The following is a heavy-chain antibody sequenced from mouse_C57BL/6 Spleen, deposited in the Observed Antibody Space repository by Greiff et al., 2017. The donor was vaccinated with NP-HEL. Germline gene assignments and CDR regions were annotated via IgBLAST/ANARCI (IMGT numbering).Heavy chain of an antibody. Sequence: EVMLVESEGGLVQPGSSMKLSCTASGFTFSDYYMAWVRQVPEKGLEWVANINYDGSSTYYLDSLKSRFIISRDNAKNILYLQMSSLKSEDTATYYCARDLDWAYWYFDVWGTGTTVTVSS. D-gene: IGHD4-1*01. CDR3: ARDLDWAYWYFDV. J-gene: IGHJ1*03. CDR2: INYDGSST. V-gene: IGHV5-16*01. CDR1: GFTFSDYY.